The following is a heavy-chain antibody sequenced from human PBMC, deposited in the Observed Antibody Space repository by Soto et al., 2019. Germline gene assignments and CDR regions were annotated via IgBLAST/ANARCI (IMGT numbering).Heavy chain of an antibody. V-gene: IGHV3-23*01. Sequence: EVQLLESGGGLVQPGGSLRLSCAASGFTFNAYAMTWVRQAPGKGLEWVSAIGGSGGNRYYADSVRGRFTISRDNSKDTVDLQMNSLRAEDTAVYYCARVASDYINSVDNWGQGILVTVSS. CDR2: IGGSGGNR. D-gene: IGHD4-4*01. CDR1: GFTFNAYA. CDR3: ARVASDYINSVDN. J-gene: IGHJ4*02.